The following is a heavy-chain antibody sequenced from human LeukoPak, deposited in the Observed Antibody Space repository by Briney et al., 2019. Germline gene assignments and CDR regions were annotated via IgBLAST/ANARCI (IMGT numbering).Heavy chain of an antibody. CDR1: GYTFTNYA. D-gene: IGHD1-1*01. CDR2: INPNSGGT. CDR3: ASLDKGNDVVFDY. J-gene: IGHJ4*02. Sequence: ASVKVSCKASGYTFTNYAINWVRQAPGQGLEWMGWINPNSGGTNYALKFQGRVTMTRDTSISTAYMELSRLRSDDTAVYYCASLDKGNDVVFDYWGQGTLVTVSS. V-gene: IGHV1-2*02.